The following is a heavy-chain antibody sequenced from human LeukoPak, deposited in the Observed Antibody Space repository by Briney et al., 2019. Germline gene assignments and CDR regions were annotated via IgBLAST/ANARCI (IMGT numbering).Heavy chain of an antibody. D-gene: IGHD3-10*01. Sequence: PGGSLRLSCAASGFTFSDYYMSWIRQAPGKGLEWVSYISSSGSTIYYADSVKGRFTISRDNAKNSLYLQMNSLRAEDTAVYYCARDSGSGSYPPHFDYWGQGTLVTVSS. CDR2: ISSSGSTI. CDR3: ARDSGSGSYPPHFDY. CDR1: GFTFSDYY. J-gene: IGHJ4*02. V-gene: IGHV3-11*01.